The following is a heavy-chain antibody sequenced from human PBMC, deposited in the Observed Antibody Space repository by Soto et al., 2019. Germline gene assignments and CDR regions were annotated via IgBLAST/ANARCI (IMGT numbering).Heavy chain of an antibody. Sequence: RSHQPRGGSESSYWRSWERQKPETGLEWMGVIYPGDSDTTYSQSFERQVTMSADKSISNAYLQWTSLKASDSAIYYCARHGPEHGGNSGHMDVWAQGST. D-gene: IGHD4-4*01. V-gene: IGHV5-51*01. CDR3: ARHGPEHGGNSGHMDV. J-gene: IGHJ6*02. CDR2: IYPGDSDT. CDR1: GGSESSYW.